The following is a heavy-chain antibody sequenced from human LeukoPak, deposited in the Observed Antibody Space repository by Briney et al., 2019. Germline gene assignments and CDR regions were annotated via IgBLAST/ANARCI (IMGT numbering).Heavy chain of an antibody. CDR3: APQGDYYDSSGYHPRPLGFQH. V-gene: IGHV3-48*01. CDR1: GLTFSSYS. J-gene: IGHJ1*01. Sequence: GGSLRLSCAASGLTFSSYSMNWVRQAPGKGLEWVSYISSSSSTIYYADSVKGRFTISRDNAKNSLYLQMNSLRAEDTAVYYCAPQGDYYDSSGYHPRPLGFQHWGQGTLVTVSS. D-gene: IGHD3-22*01. CDR2: ISSSSSTI.